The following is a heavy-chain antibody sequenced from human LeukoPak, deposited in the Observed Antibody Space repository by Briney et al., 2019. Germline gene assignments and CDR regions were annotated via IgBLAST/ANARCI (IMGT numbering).Heavy chain of an antibody. Sequence: SETLSLTCTVSGGSISSYYWSWIRQPPGKGLEWIGYIYYSGSTNYNPSLKSRLTISVDTSKNQFSLKLSSVTAADTAVYYCARVLRTGVLFFDYWGQGTLVTVSS. J-gene: IGHJ4*02. CDR2: IYYSGST. V-gene: IGHV4-59*12. CDR3: ARVLRTGVLFFDY. CDR1: GGSISSYY. D-gene: IGHD4-17*01.